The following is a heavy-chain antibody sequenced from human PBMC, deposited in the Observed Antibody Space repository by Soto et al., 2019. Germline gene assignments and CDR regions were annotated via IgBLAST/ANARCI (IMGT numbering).Heavy chain of an antibody. D-gene: IGHD3-9*01. CDR2: INHSGST. V-gene: IGHV4-34*01. CDR3: ARAEYDILTGYYLELEYYFDY. J-gene: IGHJ4*02. Sequence: SETLSLTCAVYGGSFSGYYWSWIRQPPGKGLEWIGEINHSGSTNYNPSLKSRVTISVDTSKNQFSLKLSSVTAADTAVYYCARAEYDILTGYYLELEYYFDYWGQGTLVTVSS. CDR1: GGSFSGYY.